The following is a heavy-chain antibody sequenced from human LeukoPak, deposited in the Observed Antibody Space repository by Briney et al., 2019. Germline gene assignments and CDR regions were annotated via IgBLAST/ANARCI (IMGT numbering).Heavy chain of an antibody. J-gene: IGHJ5*02. D-gene: IGHD3-3*01. V-gene: IGHV4-39*01. Sequence: SETLSLTCTVSGGAISSSSYYWGWIRQPPGKGLEWIGSIYYSGSTYYNPSLKSRVTISVDTSKNQFSLKLSSVTAADTAVYYCARQGTSRSTIFGVLIIPRWFDLWPQGTLVTVSS. CDR2: IYYSGST. CDR1: GGAISSSSYY. CDR3: ARQGTSRSTIFGVLIIPRWFDL.